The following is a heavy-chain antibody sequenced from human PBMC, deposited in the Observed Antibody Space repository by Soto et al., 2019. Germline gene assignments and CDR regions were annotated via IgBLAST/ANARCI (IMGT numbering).Heavy chain of an antibody. CDR2: IYYTGST. J-gene: IGHJ4*02. D-gene: IGHD4-17*01. CDR1: GGSISRYY. CDR3: AGESDYGDYHFDY. V-gene: IGHV4-59*01. Sequence: SETLSLTCTVSGGSISRYYWNWIRQPPGKGLEWIGHIYYTGSTNYNPSLKSRVTLSVDTSKNQFSLKLSSVSAADTAVYYCAGESDYGDYHFDYWGQGTLVTVSS.